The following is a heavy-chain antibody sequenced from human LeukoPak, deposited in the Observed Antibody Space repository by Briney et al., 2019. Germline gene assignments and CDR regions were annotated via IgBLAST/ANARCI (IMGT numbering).Heavy chain of an antibody. CDR3: GRDFWGSIDH. Sequence: PGGSLRLSCAVSGFTFSTYGMNWVRQAPGKGLVWVSLINNDGHTTVYADSVKGRFTISRDNAKNTLYLQMNSLRAEDTAVDYCGRDFWGSIDHWGQGTLVTVSS. J-gene: IGHJ4*02. CDR2: INNDGHTT. D-gene: IGHD3-16*01. CDR1: GFTFSTYG. V-gene: IGHV3-74*01.